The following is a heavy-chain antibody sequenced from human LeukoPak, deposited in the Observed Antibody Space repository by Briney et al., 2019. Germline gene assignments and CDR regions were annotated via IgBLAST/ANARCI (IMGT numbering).Heavy chain of an antibody. J-gene: IGHJ6*02. CDR2: IYYSGSTSGST. Sequence: PSETLSLTGTVSGGSISSSCWSWIRHPPGKGLKRIWHIYYSGSTSGSTNYNPSLKSRVTISEDTSKNQFSLQVRSVTAADTAVYYCGRGSGRYYYYGMDVWGQGTTVTVSS. CDR3: GRGSGRYYYYGMDV. D-gene: IGHD7-27*01. CDR1: GGSISSSC. V-gene: IGHV4-59*01.